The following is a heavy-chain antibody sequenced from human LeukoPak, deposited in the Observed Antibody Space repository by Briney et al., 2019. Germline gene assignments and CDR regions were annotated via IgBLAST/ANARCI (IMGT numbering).Heavy chain of an antibody. Sequence: GASVKVSCKACGYTFTSYGISWVRQAPGQGLEWMGWISAYNGNTNYAQKLQGRVTMTTDTSTSTAYMELRSLRSDDTAVYYCVRYSVGATQFDYWGQGTLVTVSS. J-gene: IGHJ4*02. CDR1: GYTFTSYG. CDR2: ISAYNGNT. CDR3: VRYSVGATQFDY. V-gene: IGHV1-18*01. D-gene: IGHD1-26*01.